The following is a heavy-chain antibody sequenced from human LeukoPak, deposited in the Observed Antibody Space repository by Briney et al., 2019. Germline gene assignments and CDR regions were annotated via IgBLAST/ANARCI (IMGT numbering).Heavy chain of an antibody. Sequence: GRSLRLSCAASGFTFSSYGMHWVRQAPGKGLEWVAVIWYDGSNKYYADSVKGRFTISRDNSKNTLYLQMNSLRAEDTAVYYCARDHFGYCSSTSCHYFDYWGQGTLVTVSS. CDR3: ARDHFGYCSSTSCHYFDY. J-gene: IGHJ4*02. CDR2: IWYDGSNK. CDR1: GFTFSSYG. V-gene: IGHV3-33*01. D-gene: IGHD2-2*01.